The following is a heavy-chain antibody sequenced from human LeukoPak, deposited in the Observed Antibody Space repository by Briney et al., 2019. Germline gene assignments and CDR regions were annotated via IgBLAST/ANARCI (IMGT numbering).Heavy chain of an antibody. CDR3: ARDLAPAIYCSSTSCFGWFDP. D-gene: IGHD2-2*01. CDR1: GGTFSSYA. V-gene: IGHV1-2*02. J-gene: IGHJ5*02. CDR2: INPNSGGT. Sequence: ASVKVSCKASGGTFSSYAISWVRQAPGQGLEWMGWINPNSGGTNYAQKFQGRVTMTRDTSISTAYMELSRLRSDDTAVYYCARDLAPAIYCSSTSCFGWFDPWGQGTLVTVSS.